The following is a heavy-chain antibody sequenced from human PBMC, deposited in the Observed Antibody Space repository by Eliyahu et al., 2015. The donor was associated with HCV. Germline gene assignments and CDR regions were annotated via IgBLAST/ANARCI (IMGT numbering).Heavy chain of an antibody. CDR2: ISGSDGST. CDR1: GFTFSSYA. CDR3: AKDITVVTPPYFDY. D-gene: IGHD4-23*01. J-gene: IGHJ4*02. V-gene: IGHV3-23*01. Sequence: EVQLLESGGGLVQPGGSLRLSCAASGFTFSSYAMSWVRQAPGKGLXWVSFISGSDGSTXYADSVKGRFTISRDNSKNTLYLQMNSLRAEDTAVYYCAKDITVVTPPYFDYWGQGTLVTVSS.